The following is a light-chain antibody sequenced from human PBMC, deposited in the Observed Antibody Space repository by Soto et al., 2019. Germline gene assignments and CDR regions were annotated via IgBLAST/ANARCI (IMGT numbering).Light chain of an antibody. Sequence: EIVLTQSPGTQSLSPWDRATLSCRASQSVSSNYLAWYQQKPGQAPRLLIYGASIRATGIPDRFSGSGSGTDFTLTIRRLEPEDFAVYFCHQYGSSPRTFGQGTKVEIK. CDR1: QSVSSNY. CDR2: GAS. CDR3: HQYGSSPRT. V-gene: IGKV3-20*01. J-gene: IGKJ1*01.